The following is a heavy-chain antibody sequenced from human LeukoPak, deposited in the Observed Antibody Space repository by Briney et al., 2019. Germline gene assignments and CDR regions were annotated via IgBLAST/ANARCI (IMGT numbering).Heavy chain of an antibody. Sequence: GESLKISCKGSGYSFTNYWIGWVRQMPGKGLEWMGIIYPGDSDTRYSPSFQGQVTISADKSISTAYLQWSSLKASDTAMNYCASNIQRVGSSWLPFDFWGQGTLVTVSS. CDR2: IYPGDSDT. V-gene: IGHV5-51*01. J-gene: IGHJ4*02. D-gene: IGHD6-13*01. CDR3: ASNIQRVGSSWLPFDF. CDR1: GYSFTNYW.